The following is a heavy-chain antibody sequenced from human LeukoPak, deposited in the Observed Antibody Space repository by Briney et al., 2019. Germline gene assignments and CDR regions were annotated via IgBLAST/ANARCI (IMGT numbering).Heavy chain of an antibody. CDR1: GYTFTSYY. D-gene: IGHD3-3*01. CDR3: ARGWGGITIFGVVTRLSWFDP. CDR2: INPSGGST. Sequence: ASVKVSCKASGYTFTSYYMHWVRQAPGQGLEWMGIINPSGGSTSYAQKLQGRVTMTRDTSTSTVYMELGSLRSEDTAVYYCARGWGGITIFGVVTRLSWFDPWGQGTLVTVSS. J-gene: IGHJ5*02. V-gene: IGHV1-46*01.